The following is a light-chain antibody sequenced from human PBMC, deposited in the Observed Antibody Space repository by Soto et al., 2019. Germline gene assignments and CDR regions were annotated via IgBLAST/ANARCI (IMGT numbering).Light chain of an antibody. V-gene: IGLV7-46*01. Sequence: QAVVTQEHSLTVSPGGTVTLTCGSSTGAVTNGHYPYWFQQKPGQAPRTLIYDTTNRHSWTPARFSGSLLGGKAALTLSGAPPEHEAQYYCLLTYNGPYVFGTGT. CDR2: DTT. J-gene: IGLJ1*01. CDR1: TGAVTNGHY. CDR3: LLTYNGPYV.